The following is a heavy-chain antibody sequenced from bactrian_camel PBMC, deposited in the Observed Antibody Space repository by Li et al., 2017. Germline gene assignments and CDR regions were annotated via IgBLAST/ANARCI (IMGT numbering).Heavy chain of an antibody. CDR3: AKGDRSYGDSCRWKY. CDR2: LGGIGSR. D-gene: IGHD6*01. CDR1: GFNSRGNY. Sequence: QLVESGGGSVQAGGSLTLSCTASGFNSRGNYMGWFRQAPGKEREGVAALGGIGSRDYADSVKGRFTISQDNAKNTLYLQMNDLKPEDTAMYYCAKGDRSYGDSCRWKYWGQGTQVTVS. J-gene: IGHJ4*01. V-gene: IGHV3S55*01.